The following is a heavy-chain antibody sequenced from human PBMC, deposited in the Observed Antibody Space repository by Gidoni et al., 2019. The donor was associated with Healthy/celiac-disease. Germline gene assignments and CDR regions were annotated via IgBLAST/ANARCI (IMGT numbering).Heavy chain of an antibody. CDR1: GFTFSSYA. Sequence: EVQLLESGGGLVQPGGSMRLSCAASGFTFSSYAMSWVRQAPGRGLEWVSAISGSGGSTYYADSVKGRFTISRDNSKNTLYLQMNSLRAEDTAVYYCAKEGMEGEVAGSAFDYWGQGTLVTVSS. CDR2: ISGSGGST. J-gene: IGHJ4*02. D-gene: IGHD6-19*01. CDR3: AKEGMEGEVAGSAFDY. V-gene: IGHV3-23*01.